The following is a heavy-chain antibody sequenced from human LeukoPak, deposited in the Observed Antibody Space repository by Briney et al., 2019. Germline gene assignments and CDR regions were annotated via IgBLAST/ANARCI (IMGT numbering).Heavy chain of an antibody. J-gene: IGHJ3*02. CDR1: GGSISSGGYY. Sequence: SETLSLTCTVSGGSISSGGYYWSWIRQHPGKGLEWIGYIYYSGSTYYNPSLKSRVTISVDTSKNQFSLKLSSVTAADTAVYYCARERRPGIAANDAFDIWGQGTMVTVSS. CDR3: ARERRPGIAANDAFDI. D-gene: IGHD6-25*01. CDR2: IYYSGST. V-gene: IGHV4-31*03.